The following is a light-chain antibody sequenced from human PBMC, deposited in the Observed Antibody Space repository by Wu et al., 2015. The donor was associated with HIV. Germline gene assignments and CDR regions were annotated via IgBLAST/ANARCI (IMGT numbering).Light chain of an antibody. CDR3: QQYDVLPIT. CDR2: DAS. J-gene: IGKJ3*01. CDR1: QDISKY. Sequence: DIQMTQSPSSLSASVGDRVTITCQASQDISKYLNWYQHKPGKAPKLLIYDASNLETGVPPKFSGSGSGTDFTFTISSLKPEDVATYYCQQYDVLPITFGPGTKVHIK. V-gene: IGKV1-33*01.